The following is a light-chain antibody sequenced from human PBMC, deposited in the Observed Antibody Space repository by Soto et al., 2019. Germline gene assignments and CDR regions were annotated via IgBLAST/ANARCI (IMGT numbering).Light chain of an antibody. CDR1: HNIGRN. CDR3: QQSNDWPQT. CDR2: GAS. J-gene: IGKJ1*01. V-gene: IGKV3D-15*01. Sequence: EVVLTQSPDTLSVSPGERATLSCRAAHNIGRNLAWYQQKPGQAPRLLIYGASIRATGIPARFGGSGSGTEFTLTISSLQSEDFALYYCQQSNDWPQTFGQGTKVEIK.